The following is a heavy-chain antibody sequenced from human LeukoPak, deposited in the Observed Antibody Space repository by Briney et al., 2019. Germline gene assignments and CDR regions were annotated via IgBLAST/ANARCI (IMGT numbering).Heavy chain of an antibody. J-gene: IGHJ4*02. D-gene: IGHD6-19*01. CDR1: GGSISTSNYY. V-gene: IGHV4-39*07. Sequence: PSETLSLTCTVSGGSISTSNYYWGWIRQPPGKGLEWIGNIFYSGSTYYSPSVKSRVTISLDTSKNQFSLKLSSVTAADTAVYYCARVEVAGTDDYWGQGTLVTVSS. CDR3: ARVEVAGTDDY. CDR2: IFYSGST.